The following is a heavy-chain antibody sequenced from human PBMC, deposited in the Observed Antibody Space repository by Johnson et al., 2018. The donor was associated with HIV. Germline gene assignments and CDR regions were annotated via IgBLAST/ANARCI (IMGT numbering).Heavy chain of an antibody. CDR3: ARAGSSAAGPRAFDI. CDR2: ISYDGSNK. V-gene: IGHV3-30*04. J-gene: IGHJ3*02. CDR1: GFTFSSYA. Sequence: QVQLVESGGGVVQPGRSLRLSCAASGFTFSSYAMHWVRQAPGKGLEWVAVISYDGSNKYYADSLKGRFTISRDNSKNTLYLQMNSLRAEDTAVYYCARAGSSAAGPRAFDIWGQGTMVTVSS. D-gene: IGHD6-25*01.